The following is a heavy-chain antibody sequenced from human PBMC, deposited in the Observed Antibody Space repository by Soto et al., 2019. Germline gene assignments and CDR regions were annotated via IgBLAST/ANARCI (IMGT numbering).Heavy chain of an antibody. CDR2: INSDGSST. J-gene: IGHJ4*02. V-gene: IGHV3-74*01. Sequence: EVQLVESGGDLVQPGGSLRLSCAASGFTFSSYWMHWVRQAPGKGLVWVSRINSDGSSTSYADSVKGRFTISRDNAKNTLYLQLNSLRAEDTAVYYCARSYFDYGDYSSTNFDYWGQGTLVTVSS. CDR1: GFTFSSYW. D-gene: IGHD4-17*01. CDR3: ARSYFDYGDYSSTNFDY.